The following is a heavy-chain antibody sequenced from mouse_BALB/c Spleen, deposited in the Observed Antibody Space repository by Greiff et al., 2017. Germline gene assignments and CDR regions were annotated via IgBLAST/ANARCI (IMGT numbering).Heavy chain of an antibody. CDR1: GYTFTDYA. D-gene: IGHD1-1*02. J-gene: IGHJ4*01. CDR2: ISTYYGDA. CDR3: ARGGVYGYAMDY. Sequence: QVQLKQSGAELVRPGVSVKISCKGSGYTFTDYAMHWVKQSHAKSLEWIGVISTYYGDASYNQKFKGKATMTVDKSSSTAYMELARLTSEDSAIYYCARGGVYGYAMDYWGQGTSVTVSS. V-gene: IGHV1S137*01.